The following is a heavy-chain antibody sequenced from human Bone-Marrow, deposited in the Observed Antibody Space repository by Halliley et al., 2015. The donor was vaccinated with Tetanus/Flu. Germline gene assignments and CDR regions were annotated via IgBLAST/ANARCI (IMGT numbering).Heavy chain of an antibody. V-gene: IGHV3-23*01. J-gene: IGHJ4*02. Sequence: GRAAGTYYAASVKGRFTISRENSKNTLFLQMNSLRAEDTALYYCAKGDSPYYYDGTPRWIGFWGQGTLVTVSS. CDR3: AKGDSPYYYDGTPRWIGF. D-gene: IGHD3-22*01. CDR2: GRAAGT.